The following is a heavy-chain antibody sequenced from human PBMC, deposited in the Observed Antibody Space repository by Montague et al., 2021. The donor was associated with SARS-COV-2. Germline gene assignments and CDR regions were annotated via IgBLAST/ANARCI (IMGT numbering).Heavy chain of an antibody. V-gene: IGHV3-23*01. Sequence: SLRLSCAASGFTFSNYAMTWVRQAPGKGLEWASVINRSGSTTYYTDSVKGRFTISRDNSKNTLYLQMNSLRGEDTAVYYCATDPGAFDIWGQGTMVTVSS. CDR3: ATDPGAFDI. CDR1: GFTFSNYA. CDR2: INRSGSTT. J-gene: IGHJ3*02.